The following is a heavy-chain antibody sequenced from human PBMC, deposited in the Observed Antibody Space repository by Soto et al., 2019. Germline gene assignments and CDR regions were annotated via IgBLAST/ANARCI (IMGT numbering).Heavy chain of an antibody. CDR1: GFTVSSNY. CDR3: ARSPRHDFWSGPQYYYYYMDV. Sequence: GGSLRLSCAASGFTVSSNYMSWVRQAPGKGLEWVSVIYSGGSTYYADSVKGRFTISRDNSRNTLYLQMNSLRAEDTAVYYCARSPRHDFWSGPQYYYYYMDVWGKGTTVTVS. J-gene: IGHJ6*03. V-gene: IGHV3-66*01. D-gene: IGHD3-3*01. CDR2: IYSGGST.